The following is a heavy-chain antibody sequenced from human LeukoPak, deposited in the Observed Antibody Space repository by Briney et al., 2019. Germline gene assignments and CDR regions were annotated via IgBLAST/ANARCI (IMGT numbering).Heavy chain of an antibody. CDR1: GYRFTSYW. CDR2: IYPGDSDT. D-gene: IGHD3-10*01. Sequence: PGESLKISCKGSGYRFTSYWIGWVRQMPGKGLEWMGIIYPGDSDTRYSPSFQGQVTISADKSISTAYLQWSSLKASDTAMYYCARGRGGITMVRGVIREGVDYFDYWGQGTLVTVSS. CDR3: ARGRGGITMVRGVIREGVDYFDY. J-gene: IGHJ4*02. V-gene: IGHV5-51*01.